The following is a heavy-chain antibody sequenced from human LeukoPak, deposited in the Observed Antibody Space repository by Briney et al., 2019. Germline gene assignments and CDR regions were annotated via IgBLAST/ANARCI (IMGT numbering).Heavy chain of an antibody. V-gene: IGHV1-18*01. Sequence: ASVKVSCKASGYSFHNYAINWVQQAPGEGFEWMGGISAYNGNTNYAQKLQGRVTMTTDTSTSTAYMELRSLRSDDAAVYYCARVIRFEDAFDIWGQGTMVTVSS. D-gene: IGHD3-10*01. J-gene: IGHJ3*02. CDR2: ISAYNGNT. CDR3: ARVIRFEDAFDI. CDR1: GYSFHNYA.